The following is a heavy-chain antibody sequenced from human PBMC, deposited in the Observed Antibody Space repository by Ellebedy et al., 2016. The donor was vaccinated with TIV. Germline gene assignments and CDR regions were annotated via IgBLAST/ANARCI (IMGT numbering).Heavy chain of an antibody. Sequence: GESLKVSCDASGFIFSNYDMHWVRQVAGKGLEWVSGFGIGGDAYYRPSVRGRFTISREDAKSSLFLQMNSLTAGDTAVYYCARGARGGENWHFDLWGRGTLVAVSS. CDR1: GFIFSNYD. CDR2: FGIGGDA. D-gene: IGHD3-16*01. V-gene: IGHV3-13*01. J-gene: IGHJ2*01. CDR3: ARGARGGENWHFDL.